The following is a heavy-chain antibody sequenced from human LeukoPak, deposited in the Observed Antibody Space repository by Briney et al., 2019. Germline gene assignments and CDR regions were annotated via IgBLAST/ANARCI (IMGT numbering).Heavy chain of an antibody. J-gene: IGHJ3*02. CDR3: ARATYDILTGYIRHDAFDI. Sequence: ASVKVSCKASGGTFSSYTISWVRQAPGQGLEWMGIINPSGGSTSYAQKFQGRVTMTRDTSTSTVYMELSSLRSEDTAVYYCARATYDILTGYIRHDAFDIWGQGTMVTVSS. CDR1: GGTFSSYT. D-gene: IGHD3-9*01. V-gene: IGHV1-46*01. CDR2: INPSGGST.